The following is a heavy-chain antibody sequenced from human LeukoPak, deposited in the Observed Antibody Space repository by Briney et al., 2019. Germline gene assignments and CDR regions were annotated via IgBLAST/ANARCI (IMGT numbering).Heavy chain of an antibody. D-gene: IGHD2-15*01. CDR3: ARDQERGGPIFNWFDP. J-gene: IGHJ5*02. CDR1: GYTFTSYY. Sequence: ASVKVSCKASGYTFTSYYMHWVRQAPGQGLEWLGIINPSGGSTSYAQKFQGRVTMTRDTSTSTVYMELSSLRSEDTAVYYCARDQERGGPIFNWFDPWGQGTLVTVSS. CDR2: INPSGGST. V-gene: IGHV1-46*01.